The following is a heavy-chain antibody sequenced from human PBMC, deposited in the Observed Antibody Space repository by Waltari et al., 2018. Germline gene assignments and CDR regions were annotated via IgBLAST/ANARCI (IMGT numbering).Heavy chain of an antibody. J-gene: IGHJ4*02. CDR2: ISYDGSNK. V-gene: IGHV3-30*18. CDR3: AKDKYDSSGYTTFDY. CDR1: GFPFSSYG. D-gene: IGHD3-22*01. Sequence: QVQLVESGGGVVQPGRSLRLSCAASGFPFSSYGMHWVRTAPGKGLEWVAVISYDGSNKYYADSVKGRFTISRDNSKNTLYLQMNSLRAEDTAVYYCAKDKYDSSGYTTFDYWGQGTLVTVSS.